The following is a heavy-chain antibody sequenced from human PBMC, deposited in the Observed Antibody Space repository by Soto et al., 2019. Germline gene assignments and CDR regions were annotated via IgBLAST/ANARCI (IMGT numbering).Heavy chain of an antibody. CDR1: GYSFTSYW. J-gene: IGHJ6*02. D-gene: IGHD3-10*01. CDR2: IYPGDSDT. Sequence: CKGSGYSFTSYWIGWVRQMPGKGLEWMGIIYPGDSDTRYSPSFQGQVTISADKSISTAYLQWNSLKASDTAMYYCAGGGVRGVITRTRDYYGMDVWGQGTTVTVSS. V-gene: IGHV5-51*01. CDR3: AGGGVRGVITRTRDYYGMDV.